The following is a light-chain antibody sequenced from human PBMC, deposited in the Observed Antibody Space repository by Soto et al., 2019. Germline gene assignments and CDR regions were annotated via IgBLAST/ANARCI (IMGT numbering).Light chain of an antibody. CDR1: QSINNN. Sequence: EIVMTQSPATLSVSPGERATLSCRASQSINNNLAWYQQKPGQAPRLLIYGASNRATGIPDRFSGSGSGTDFTLTISRLEPEDFAVYYCQQSGTSPPVAFGGGTKVDIK. V-gene: IGKV3-20*01. CDR3: QQSGTSPPVA. J-gene: IGKJ4*01. CDR2: GAS.